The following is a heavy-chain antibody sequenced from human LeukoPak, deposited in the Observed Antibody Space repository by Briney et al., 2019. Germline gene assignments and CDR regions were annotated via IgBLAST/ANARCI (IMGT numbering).Heavy chain of an antibody. D-gene: IGHD6-19*01. V-gene: IGHV4-59*01. CDR2: IYHSGGT. CDR3: ARGRGWYGYFDN. J-gene: IGHJ4*02. Sequence: SETLSLTCAVSGASLSSSYWCWIRQPPGKGLEWIGYIYHSGGTDSNPSLKRRVTMSLDTSKNQFSLNLISVTAADTAVYYCARGRGWYGYFDNWGQGTLVTVSS. CDR1: GASLSSSY.